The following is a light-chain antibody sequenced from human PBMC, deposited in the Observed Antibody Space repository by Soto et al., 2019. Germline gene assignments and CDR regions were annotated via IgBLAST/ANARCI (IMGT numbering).Light chain of an antibody. CDR2: KND. Sequence: QSVLTQPPSASGAPGQRVTISCSGSSSNIGSNAVYWYQHLPGTAPNLLIYKNDERPSGVPDRFSGSKSGTSASLAISGLQSEDEADYYCAAWDDSLNGRVFGGGTKLTVL. V-gene: IGLV1-44*01. CDR3: AAWDDSLNGRV. CDR1: SSNIGSNA. J-gene: IGLJ3*02.